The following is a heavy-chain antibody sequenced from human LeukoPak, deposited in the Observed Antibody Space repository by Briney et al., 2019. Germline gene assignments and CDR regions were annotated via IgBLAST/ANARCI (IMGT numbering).Heavy chain of an antibody. J-gene: IGHJ3*02. CDR3: AAVGRGLRYPLGHAFDI. CDR1: GFTFTSSA. D-gene: IGHD3-9*01. CDR2: IVVGSGNT. V-gene: IGHV1-58*01. Sequence: SVTVSCKASGFTFTSSAVQWVRQARGQRLEWIGWIVVGSGNTNYAQKFQERVTITRDMSTSTAYMELSSLRSEDTAVYYCAAVGRGLRYPLGHAFDIWGQGTMVTVSS.